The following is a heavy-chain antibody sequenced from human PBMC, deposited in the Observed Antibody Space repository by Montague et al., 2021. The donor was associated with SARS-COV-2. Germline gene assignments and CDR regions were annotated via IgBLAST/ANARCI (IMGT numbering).Heavy chain of an antibody. J-gene: IGHJ6*02. V-gene: IGHV3-7*01. CDR2: IKHDGSEK. CDR3: ARGSTGWYAIFGHYGMDV. Sequence: SLSLSCAASRFTFSDFWMNWVRQAPGKGLEWVADIKHDGSEKSYVDSVKGRFTISRDNAKNSLYLQMNSLRAEGTAVYYCARGSTGWYAIFGHYGMDVWGQGTTVTVSS. D-gene: IGHD6-19*01. CDR1: RFTFSDFW.